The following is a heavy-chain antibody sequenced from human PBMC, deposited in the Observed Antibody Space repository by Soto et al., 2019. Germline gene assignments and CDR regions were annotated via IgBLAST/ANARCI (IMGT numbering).Heavy chain of an antibody. J-gene: IGHJ4*02. Sequence: QLQLQESGPGLVKPSETLSLTCTVSGGSISSSSYYWGWIRQPPGKGLEWIGSIYYSGSTYYNPSLKSRVTISVDTSKNQFSLKLSSVTAADTAVYYCANTLLGDHDYGDLTTFDYWGQGTLVTVSS. CDR2: IYYSGST. D-gene: IGHD4-17*01. CDR3: ANTLLGDHDYGDLTTFDY. CDR1: GGSISSSSYY. V-gene: IGHV4-39*01.